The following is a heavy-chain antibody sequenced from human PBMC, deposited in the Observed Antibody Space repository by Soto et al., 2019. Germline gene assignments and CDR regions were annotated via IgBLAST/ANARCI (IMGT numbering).Heavy chain of an antibody. CDR3: ARDYYGMDV. J-gene: IGHJ6*02. CDR1: GGSITSGGYS. CDR2: TYQSGSA. V-gene: IGHV4-30-2*06. Sequence: SETLSLTCTVSGGSITSGGYSWTWIRQSPGKGLEWIGYTYQSGSAYYNPSLESRVTISVDRSKNQFSLNLTSVTAADTAVYYCARDYYGMDVWGQGTTVTVSS.